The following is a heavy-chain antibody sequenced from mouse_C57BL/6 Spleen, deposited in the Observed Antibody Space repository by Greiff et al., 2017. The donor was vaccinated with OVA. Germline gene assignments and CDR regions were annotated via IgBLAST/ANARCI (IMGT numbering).Heavy chain of an antibody. CDR3: ARLAY. J-gene: IGHJ3*01. CDR1: GYTFTSYW. V-gene: IGHV1-59*01. CDR2: IDPSDSYT. Sequence: QVQLQQPGAELVRPGTSVKLSCKASGYTFTSYWMHWVKQRPGQGLEWIGVIDPSDSYTNYNQKFKGKATLTVDTSSSTAYMQLGSLTSEDSAVYYCARLAYWGQGTLVTVSA.